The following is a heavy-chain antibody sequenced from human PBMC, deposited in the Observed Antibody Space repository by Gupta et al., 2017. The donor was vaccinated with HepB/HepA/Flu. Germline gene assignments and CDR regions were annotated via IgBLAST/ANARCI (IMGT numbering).Heavy chain of an antibody. Sequence: EVQLVESGGGLVQPGRSLRLSCAASGFTFDDYAMHWVRQAPGKGLEWVSGISWNSGSIGYADSVKGRFTISRDNAKNSLYLQMNSLRAEDTALYYCAKVLGPVEGIAAAGTLFDYWGQGTLVTVSS. V-gene: IGHV3-9*01. CDR3: AKVLGPVEGIAAAGTLFDY. CDR1: GFTFDDYA. D-gene: IGHD6-13*01. J-gene: IGHJ4*02. CDR2: ISWNSGSI.